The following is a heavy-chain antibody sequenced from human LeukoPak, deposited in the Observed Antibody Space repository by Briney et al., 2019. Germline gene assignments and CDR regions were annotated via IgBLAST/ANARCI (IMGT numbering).Heavy chain of an antibody. D-gene: IGHD1-1*01. V-gene: IGHV3-48*02. Sequence: PGGSLRLSCAASGFTFSNYVMSWVRQAPGKGLEWVSYIGSGSSPTYYAESMKGRFTISRDNANNSLYLQMNSLRDEDTAVYYCAREATLIQWGQGTLVTVSS. CDR1: GFTFSNYV. CDR2: IGSGSSPT. CDR3: AREATLIQ. J-gene: IGHJ4*02.